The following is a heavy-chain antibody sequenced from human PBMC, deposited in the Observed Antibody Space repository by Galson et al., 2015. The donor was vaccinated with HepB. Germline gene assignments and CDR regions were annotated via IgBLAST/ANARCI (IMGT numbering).Heavy chain of an antibody. D-gene: IGHD6-13*01. J-gene: IGHJ5*02. CDR3: ARDASPQQLTPFGWFDP. V-gene: IGHV1-3*01. CDR2: INAGNGNT. CDR1: GYTFTSYA. Sequence: SVKVSCKASGYTFTSYAMHWVRQAPGQRLEWMGWINAGNGNTKYSQKFQGRVTITRDTSASTAYMELSSLRSEDTAVYYCARDASPQQLTPFGWFDPWGQGTLVTVSS.